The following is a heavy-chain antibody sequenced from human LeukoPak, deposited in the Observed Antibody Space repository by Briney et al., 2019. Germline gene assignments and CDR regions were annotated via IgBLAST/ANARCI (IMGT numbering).Heavy chain of an antibody. CDR3: ARDIGRFGESGFGY. J-gene: IGHJ4*02. D-gene: IGHD3-10*01. V-gene: IGHV4-34*01. Sequence: SETLSLTCAVYGGSFSGYYWSWIRQPPGKGLEWIGEINHSGSTNYNPSLKSRVTMSVDTSKNQFSLKLSSVTAADTAVYYCARDIGRFGESGFGYWGQGTLVTVSS. CDR1: GGSFSGYY. CDR2: INHSGST.